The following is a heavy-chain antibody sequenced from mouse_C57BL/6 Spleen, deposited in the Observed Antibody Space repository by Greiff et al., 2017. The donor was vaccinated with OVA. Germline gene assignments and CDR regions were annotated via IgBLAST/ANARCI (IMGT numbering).Heavy chain of an antibody. CDR2: IYPRDGST. V-gene: IGHV1-85*01. J-gene: IGHJ2*01. Sequence: VQLQQSGPELVKPGASVKLSCKASGYTFTSYAMTWVQQRPGQGLEWIGWIYPRDGSTKYNEKFKGKATLTVDTSSSTAYMELHSLTSEDSAVYFCERENERDPSGAWHFDYWGQGTTLTVSS. CDR1: GYTFTSYA. D-gene: IGHD6-1*01. CDR3: ERENERDPSGAWHFDY.